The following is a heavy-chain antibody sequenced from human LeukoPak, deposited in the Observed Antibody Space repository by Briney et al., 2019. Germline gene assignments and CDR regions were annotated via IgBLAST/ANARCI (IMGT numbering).Heavy chain of an antibody. D-gene: IGHD6-6*01. CDR1: GFTFSSYG. V-gene: IGHV3-30*18. CDR2: ISYDGSNK. J-gene: IGHJ6*02. CDR3: AKENIAARPDYYYYYGMDV. Sequence: GRSLRLSCAASGFTFSSYGMHWVRQAPGKGLEWVAVISYDGSNKYYADSVKGRFTISRDNSKNTLYLQMNSLRAEGTAVYYCAKENIAARPDYYYYYGMDVWGQGTTVTVSS.